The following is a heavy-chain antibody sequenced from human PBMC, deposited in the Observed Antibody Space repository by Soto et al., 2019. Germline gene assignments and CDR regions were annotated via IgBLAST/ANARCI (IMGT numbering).Heavy chain of an antibody. CDR1: GFTFSNFW. Sequence: EVQLVESGGGLVHPGGSLRLSCGASGFTFSNFWMHWVRQVPGEGLVWVSRINGDGSFTRFADSMKGRFTISRDNAKNTLYLQMNSLRVDDTAVYYCARVGGGSGNFDYWGQGTLVTVSS. D-gene: IGHD3-10*01. CDR3: ARVGGGSGNFDY. CDR2: INGDGSFT. J-gene: IGHJ4*02. V-gene: IGHV3-74*01.